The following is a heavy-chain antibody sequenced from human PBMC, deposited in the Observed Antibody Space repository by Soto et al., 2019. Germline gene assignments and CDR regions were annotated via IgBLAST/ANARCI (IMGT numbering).Heavy chain of an antibody. V-gene: IGHV1-69*13. D-gene: IGHD2-2*02. CDR1: GGTFSSYA. CDR3: AAASGCSSTSCDTVGAFDI. CDR2: IIPIFGTA. J-gene: IGHJ3*02. Sequence: SVKVSCKASGGTFSSYAISWVRKAPGQGLEWMGGIIPIFGTATYAQKFQGRVTITSDESTSTAYMELSRLRSEDTAGYYCAAASGCSSTSCDTVGAFDIWGQGTMVTVSS.